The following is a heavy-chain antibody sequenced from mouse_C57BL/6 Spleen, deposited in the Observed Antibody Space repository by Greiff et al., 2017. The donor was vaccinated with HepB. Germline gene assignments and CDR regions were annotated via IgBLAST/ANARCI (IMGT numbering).Heavy chain of an antibody. CDR2: INPNNGGT. CDR1: GYTFTDYN. Sequence: EVQLQQSGPELVKPGASVKMSCKASGYTFTDYNMHWVKQSHGKSLEWIGYINPNNGGTSYNQKFKGKATLTVNKSSSTAYMELRSLTSEDSAVYYCASIYDYDGFAYWGQGTLVTVSA. CDR3: ASIYDYDGFAY. D-gene: IGHD2-4*01. J-gene: IGHJ3*01. V-gene: IGHV1-22*01.